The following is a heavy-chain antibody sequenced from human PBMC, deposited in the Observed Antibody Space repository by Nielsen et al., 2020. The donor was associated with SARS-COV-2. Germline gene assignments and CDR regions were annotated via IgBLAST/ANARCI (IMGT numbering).Heavy chain of an antibody. CDR1: GFTFDDYA. V-gene: IGHV3-43*02. CDR3: AKAHYSSTWYAGDY. Sequence: GESLKISCAASGFTFDDYAMHWVRQPPGKGLEWVSLIFGDGGSTYYADSVKGRFTISRDNSKNSLYLQMNSLRTEDTALYYCAKAHYSSTWYAGDYWGQGTLVTVSS. J-gene: IGHJ4*02. D-gene: IGHD6-13*01. CDR2: IFGDGGST.